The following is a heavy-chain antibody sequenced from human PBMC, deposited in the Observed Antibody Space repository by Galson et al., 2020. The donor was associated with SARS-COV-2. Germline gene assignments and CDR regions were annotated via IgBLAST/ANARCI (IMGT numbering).Heavy chain of an antibody. CDR3: ARASWGTVTSSPYYYYYMDV. CDR2: IIPIFCTA. J-gene: IGHJ6*03. V-gene: IGHV1-69*13. Sequence: SVKVSCKASGGTFSSYAISWVRQAPGQGLEWMGGIIPIFCTATYPQNFQGRFPITAAESTSTPYMELSSLRSEDTAVYYCARASWGTVTSSPYYYYYMDVWGKGTTVTVSS. D-gene: IGHD4-17*01. CDR1: GGTFSSYA.